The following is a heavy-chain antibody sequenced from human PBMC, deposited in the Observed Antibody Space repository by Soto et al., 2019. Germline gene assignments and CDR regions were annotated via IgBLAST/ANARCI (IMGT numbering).Heavy chain of an antibody. D-gene: IGHD2-15*01. CDR3: AHRWGFCSAGSCDLFDY. CDR1: GFSLSTAGVG. Sequence: QITLKESGPTLVKPTQTLTLTCTFSGFSLSTAGVGVGWIRQTPGKALEWLALIYWDDDKRYSPSLRSRLTIAKDTGKNQVVLTMTNMDPVYTATHYCAHRWGFCSAGSCDLFDYWGQGTLVTVSS. V-gene: IGHV2-5*02. J-gene: IGHJ4*02. CDR2: IYWDDDK.